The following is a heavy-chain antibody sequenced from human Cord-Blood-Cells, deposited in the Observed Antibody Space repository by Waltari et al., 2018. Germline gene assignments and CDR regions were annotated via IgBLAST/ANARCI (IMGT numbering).Heavy chain of an antibody. CDR1: GYTFPSSV. CDR3: ARLVTSGSYWFDP. V-gene: IGHV1-8*01. CDR2: MNPNSGNT. D-gene: IGHD1-26*01. J-gene: IGHJ5*02. Sequence: QVQLVQYGAEVKKPGASVKVPCKASGYTFPSSVSNWGREANGQGLDWMGWMNPNSGNTGYAQKFQGRVTMTRNTSISTAYMELSSLRSEDTAVYYCARLVTSGSYWFDPWGQGTLVTVSS.